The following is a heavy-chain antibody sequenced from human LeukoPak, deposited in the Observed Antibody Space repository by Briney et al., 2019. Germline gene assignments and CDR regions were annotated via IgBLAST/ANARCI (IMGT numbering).Heavy chain of an antibody. CDR3: VVSIAGTYDY. D-gene: IGHD1-20*01. Sequence: GGSLRLSCAASGFTFSSYEMNWVRQAPGQGLEWVSYISSSGSTIFYADSVKGRFTISRDNAKKSLYLQMNSLRAEDTAVYYCVVSIAGTYDYWGQGTLVTVPS. J-gene: IGHJ4*02. V-gene: IGHV3-48*03. CDR1: GFTFSSYE. CDR2: ISSSGSTI.